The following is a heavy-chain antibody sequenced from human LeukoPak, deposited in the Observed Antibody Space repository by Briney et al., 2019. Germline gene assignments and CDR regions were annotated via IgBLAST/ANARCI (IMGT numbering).Heavy chain of an antibody. J-gene: IGHJ6*03. CDR2: ISYSGST. D-gene: IGHD3-3*01. V-gene: IGHV4-39*07. Sequence: SETLSLTCTVSGGSISSYYWGWIRQPPGMGLEWIGSISYSGSTYYNPSLKSRVTIFADTSKNLFSLKLSSVTAADTAVYYCARGIERITIFGVVYYYYYYMDVWGKGTTVTVSS. CDR3: ARGIERITIFGVVYYYYYYMDV. CDR1: GGSISSYY.